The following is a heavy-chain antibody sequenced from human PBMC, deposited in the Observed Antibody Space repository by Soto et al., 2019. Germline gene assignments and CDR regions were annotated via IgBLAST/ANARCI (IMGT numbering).Heavy chain of an antibody. CDR3: ARLEGLATISYYFDF. CDR1: DDSINSDKYY. CDR2: IYYRGNA. D-gene: IGHD3-9*01. J-gene: IGHJ4*02. Sequence: QLQLQESGPGLVKPSETLSLTCSVSDDSINSDKYYWGWIRQPPGKGLEWIGSIYYRGNAYYNPSLQTRVTISLDKSKSQCSLKLNSVTAADSAVYFRARLEGLATISYYFDFWGPGALVTVSS. V-gene: IGHV4-39*01.